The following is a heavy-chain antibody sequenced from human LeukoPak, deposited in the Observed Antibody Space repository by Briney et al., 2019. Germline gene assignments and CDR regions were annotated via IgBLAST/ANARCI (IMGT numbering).Heavy chain of an antibody. CDR1: GFTFSSYW. D-gene: IGHD6-6*01. CDR3: ARGSQVYSSSSLRFDY. CDR2: VFHSGST. J-gene: IGHJ4*02. Sequence: GSLRLSCAASGFTFSSYWMSWVRQAPGKGLEWIGNVFHSGSTYYNPSLKSRVTIFVDTSKDQFSLQLSSVTAADTAIYYCARGSQVYSSSSLRFDYWGQGTLVTVSS. V-gene: IGHV4-59*04.